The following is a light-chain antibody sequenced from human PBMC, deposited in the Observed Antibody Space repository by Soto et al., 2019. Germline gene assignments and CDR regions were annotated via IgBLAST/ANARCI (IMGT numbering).Light chain of an antibody. CDR1: QRVSSSY. CDR3: QQYGSSPVT. CDR2: GAS. Sequence: EIVLTQSPGTLSLSPGERATLSCGASQRVSSSYLAWYQQKPGQAPRLLIYGASSRATGIPDRFSGSGSGTDFTLTISRLEPEDFAVYYCQQYGSSPVTFGPGTKVDIK. J-gene: IGKJ3*01. V-gene: IGKV3-20*01.